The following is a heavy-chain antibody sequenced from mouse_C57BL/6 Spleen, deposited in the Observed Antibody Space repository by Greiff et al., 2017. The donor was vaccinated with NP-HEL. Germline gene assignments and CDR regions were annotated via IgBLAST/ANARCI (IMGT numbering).Heavy chain of an antibody. CDR3: AIEDYSYCYAMDY. CDR1: GYTFTSYW. Sequence: QVQLQQPGAELVKPGASVKVSCKASGYTFTSYWMHWVKQRPGQGLEWIGRIHPSDSDTNYNQKFKGKATLTVDKSSSTAYMQLSSLTSKDSAVYYCAIEDYSYCYAMDYWGQGTSVTVSS. J-gene: IGHJ4*01. CDR2: IHPSDSDT. V-gene: IGHV1-74*01. D-gene: IGHD1-1*01.